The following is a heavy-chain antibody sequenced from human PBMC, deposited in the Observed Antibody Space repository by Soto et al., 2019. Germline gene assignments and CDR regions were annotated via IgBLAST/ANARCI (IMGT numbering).Heavy chain of an antibody. Sequence: GGSLRLSCAASGFNFRNSPMTWVRQAPGQGLEYVSSITSSGEQTFYADSVKGRFTISRDNSKGILHLQINSLRAEDTSIYFCAKNRGPGSYTNWSFDVWGRGTLVTVSS. CDR2: ITSSGEQT. V-gene: IGHV3-23*01. CDR3: AKNRGPGSYTNWSFDV. CDR1: GFNFRNSP. J-gene: IGHJ2*01. D-gene: IGHD3-10*01.